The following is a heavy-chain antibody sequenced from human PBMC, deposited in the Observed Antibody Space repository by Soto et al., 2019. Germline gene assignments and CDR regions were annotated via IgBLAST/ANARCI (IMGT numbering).Heavy chain of an antibody. J-gene: IGHJ4*02. D-gene: IGHD3-22*01. CDR1: GFTFSSYA. CDR2: ISGSGGST. Sequence: EVQLLESGGGLVQPGGSLRLSCAASGFTFSSYAMSWVRQAPGKGLEWVSAISGSGGSTYYADSVKGRFTISRDNSKNTLYLQMNSLRAEDTAVYYCAKDPRGPHYYDSSGYQPFDYWGQGTLVTVSS. CDR3: AKDPRGPHYYDSSGYQPFDY. V-gene: IGHV3-23*01.